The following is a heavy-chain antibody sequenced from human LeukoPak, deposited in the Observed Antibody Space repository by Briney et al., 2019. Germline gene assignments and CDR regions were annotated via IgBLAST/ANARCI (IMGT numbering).Heavy chain of an antibody. Sequence: PGGSLRLSCAASGFTFSRHWMTWVRQAPGKGLEWVANIKHDGCEKNYVDSVKGRFTISRDNTKNSLYLQMNSLRAEDTAVYYCATPLDYYDRSDSHQGGDWGQGTLVTVSS. J-gene: IGHJ4*02. CDR2: IKHDGCEK. CDR1: GFTFSRHW. D-gene: IGHD3-22*01. V-gene: IGHV3-7*03. CDR3: ATPLDYYDRSDSHQGGD.